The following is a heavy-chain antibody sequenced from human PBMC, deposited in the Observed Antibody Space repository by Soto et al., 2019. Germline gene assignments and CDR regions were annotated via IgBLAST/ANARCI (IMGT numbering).Heavy chain of an antibody. CDR1: GFIFSTYG. Sequence: QVRLVESGGGVVQPGRSLRLSCAASGFIFSTYGMHWVRQAPGKGLQWVAVVSDDGYTTYYAESVKGRFTVSRDSSKNRLYLQMSNLRIEDTVVYYCAREGQQVVGPDAYAFDSWGQGTLVTVSS. J-gene: IGHJ4*02. V-gene: IGHV3-30*03. D-gene: IGHD2-2*01. CDR3: AREGQQVVGPDAYAFDS. CDR2: VSDDGYTT.